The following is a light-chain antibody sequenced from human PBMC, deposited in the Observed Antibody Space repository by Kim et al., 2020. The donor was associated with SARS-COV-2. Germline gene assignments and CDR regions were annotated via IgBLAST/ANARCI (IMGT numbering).Light chain of an antibody. J-gene: IGLJ3*02. CDR2: QDA. Sequence: SYELTQPSSVSVSPGQTASITCSGDKLDDKYVAWYQQKPGQSPVLIIYQDAKRPSGIPERFSGSNSGSTATLTISGTQALDEADYYCQAWDSGTAGVFGGGTQLTVL. CDR1: KLDDKY. CDR3: QAWDSGTAGV. V-gene: IGLV3-1*01.